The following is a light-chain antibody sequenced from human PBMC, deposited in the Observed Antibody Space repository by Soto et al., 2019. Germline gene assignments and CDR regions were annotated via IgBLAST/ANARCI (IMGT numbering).Light chain of an antibody. CDR1: SSDVGGYNY. J-gene: IGLJ2*01. CDR2: EVS. CDR3: SSYAGSNILSVV. V-gene: IGLV2-8*01. Sequence: QSALTQPTSASGSPGQSVTISCTGTSSDVGGYNYVSWYQQHPGNAPKLMIYEVSKRPSGVPDRFSGSKSGNTASLTVSGLQAEDEADYFCSSYAGSNILSVVFGGGTQLTVL.